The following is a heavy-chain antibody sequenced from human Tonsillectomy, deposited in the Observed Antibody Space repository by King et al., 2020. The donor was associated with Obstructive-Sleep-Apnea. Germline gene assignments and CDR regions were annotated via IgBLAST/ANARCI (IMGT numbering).Heavy chain of an antibody. Sequence: VQLVESGGGMVQPGGSLRLSCAASGITFSSYAISWVRQAPGKGLEWVSAINTRGTTFYAGSVRGRFTISRDNSKYTVDLQVNSLRAEDTALYYCAKEGGGSGVYWVDSWGQGTLVTVSS. CDR2: INTRGTT. CDR3: AKEGGGSGVYWVDS. J-gene: IGHJ4*02. V-gene: IGHV3-23*04. CDR1: GITFSSYA. D-gene: IGHD3-10*01.